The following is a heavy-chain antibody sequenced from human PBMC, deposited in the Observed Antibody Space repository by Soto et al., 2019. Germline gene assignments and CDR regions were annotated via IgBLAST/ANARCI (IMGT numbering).Heavy chain of an antibody. CDR3: AREVGSDSLQPSYTWFGA. CDR2: INTNNGGA. D-gene: IGHD6-25*01. J-gene: IGHJ5*01. CDR1: GYTFTDYH. Sequence: ASVKVSCKASGYTFTDYHIHWVRQAPGQGLEFMGWINTNNGGAGSAQQFQGRVTVTRDTSITTVYMELSNLRSDDTAVYYCAREVGSDSLQPSYTWFGAWGQGTLVTVSS. V-gene: IGHV1-2*02.